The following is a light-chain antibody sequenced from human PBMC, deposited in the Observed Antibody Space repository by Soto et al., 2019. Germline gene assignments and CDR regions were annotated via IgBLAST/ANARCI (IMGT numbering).Light chain of an antibody. CDR1: QSVSSK. J-gene: IGKJ5*01. CDR3: QQYGTSEII. Sequence: EIVLTQSPGTLSLSPGERATLSCRASQSVSSKLAWYQQKPGQAPRLLIYGASTRATGIPARYSGSGSGTDFTLTISRLEPEDFAVFFCQQYGTSEIIFGQGTRLEIK. CDR2: GAS. V-gene: IGKV3-20*01.